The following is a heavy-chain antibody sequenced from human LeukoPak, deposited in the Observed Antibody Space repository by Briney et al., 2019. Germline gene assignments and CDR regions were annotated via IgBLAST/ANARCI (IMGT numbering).Heavy chain of an antibody. CDR2: IYYSGST. CDR3: ARGPDDYSNYNWFDP. Sequence: SETLSLTCTVSGGSISSSSYYWGWIRQPPGKGLEWIGSIYYSGSTYYNPSLKSRVTISVDTSKNQFSLKLSSVTAADTAVYYCARGPDDYSNYNWFDPWGQGTLVTVSS. J-gene: IGHJ5*02. D-gene: IGHD4-11*01. V-gene: IGHV4-39*07. CDR1: GGSISSSSYY.